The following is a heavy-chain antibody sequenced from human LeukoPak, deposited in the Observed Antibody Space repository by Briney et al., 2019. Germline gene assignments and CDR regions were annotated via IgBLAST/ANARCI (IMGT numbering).Heavy chain of an antibody. D-gene: IGHD2-15*01. J-gene: IGHJ6*03. CDR1: GGSFSGYY. CDR3: AKAPWWAPQYYYYMDV. V-gene: IGHV4-34*01. Sequence: SETLSLTCAVYGGSFSGYYWSWIRQPPGKGLEWIGEINHSGSTNYNPSLKSRVTISVDTSKNQFSLKLSSVTAADTAVYYCAKAPWWAPQYYYYMDVWGKGTTVTISS. CDR2: INHSGST.